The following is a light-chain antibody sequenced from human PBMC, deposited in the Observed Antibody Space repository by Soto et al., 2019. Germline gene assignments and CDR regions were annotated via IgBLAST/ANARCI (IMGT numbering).Light chain of an antibody. CDR2: GAS. Sequence: EIVLTQSPGTLSLSPGERATLSCRASQSVNSDYLGWYQQKPGQAPRLLIHGASSRATDIPDRFSGSGSGTEFTLTISSLQPDDCATYYCHTYNTYSLHTFGQGTKVDIK. J-gene: IGKJ2*01. V-gene: IGKV3-20*01. CDR3: HTYNTYSLHT. CDR1: QSVNSDY.